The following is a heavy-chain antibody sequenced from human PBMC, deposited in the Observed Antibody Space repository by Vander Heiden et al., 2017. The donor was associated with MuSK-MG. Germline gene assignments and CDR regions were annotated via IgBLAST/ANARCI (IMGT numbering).Heavy chain of an antibody. Sequence: QMWLRVSGPGRLKSSETLSLTCQVSAGLITDRNLHWAWFRRPPGGRLQWLGHSHVSGVTQYNSSLEGRILLTFYTPANQFSLKLTSVTPADTAVYFCARELSTSGFTRMSFDLWGRGTLVTVSP. CDR2: SHVSGVT. D-gene: IGHD3-3*01. V-gene: IGHV4-39*02. CDR1: AGLITDRNLH. J-gene: IGHJ2*01. CDR3: ARELSTSGFTRMSFDL.